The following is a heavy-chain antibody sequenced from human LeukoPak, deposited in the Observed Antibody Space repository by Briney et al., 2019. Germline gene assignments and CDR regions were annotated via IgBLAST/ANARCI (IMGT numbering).Heavy chain of an antibody. CDR2: IYYSGST. V-gene: IGHV4-59*01. CDR1: GGSFSRYY. CDR3: ARWSGYFGAAFDI. Sequence: PSETLSLTCTVPGGSFSRYYWSCIRQPPRKGLEWIGYIYYSGSTNYNPSLKSRVTISVDTSKSQCSLKLSSVTAADTAVYYCARWSGYFGAAFDIWGQGTMVTVSS. J-gene: IGHJ3*02. D-gene: IGHD6-13*01.